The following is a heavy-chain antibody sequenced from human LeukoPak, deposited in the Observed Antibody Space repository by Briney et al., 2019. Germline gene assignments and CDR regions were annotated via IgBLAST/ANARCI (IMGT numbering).Heavy chain of an antibody. J-gene: IGHJ6*03. CDR3: ARGLVVPAAITGEYYYYYMDV. Sequence: ASVKVSCKASGYTFTGYYMHWVRQAPGQGLEWMGWINPNSGGTNYAQKFQGRVTITTDESTSTAYMELSSLRSEDTAVYYCARGLVVPAAITGEYYYYYMDVWGKGTTVTVSS. CDR2: INPNSGGT. D-gene: IGHD2-2*01. CDR1: GYTFTGYY. V-gene: IGHV1-2*02.